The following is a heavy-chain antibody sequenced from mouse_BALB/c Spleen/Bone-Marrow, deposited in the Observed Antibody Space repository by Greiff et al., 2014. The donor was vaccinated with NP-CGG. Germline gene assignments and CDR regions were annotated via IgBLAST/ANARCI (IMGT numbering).Heavy chain of an antibody. CDR2: IDPANGNT. Sequence: EVQLQQSGAELVKPGASVKLSCTASGFNIKGTYIHWVKQRPEQGLEWIGRIDPANGNTKYDPKFQGKATITADTSSNTAYLQLSSLTSEDTAVYYCARRLRSAMDYWGQGTSVTVSS. D-gene: IGHD1-1*01. V-gene: IGHV14-3*02. J-gene: IGHJ4*01. CDR3: ARRLRSAMDY. CDR1: GFNIKGTY.